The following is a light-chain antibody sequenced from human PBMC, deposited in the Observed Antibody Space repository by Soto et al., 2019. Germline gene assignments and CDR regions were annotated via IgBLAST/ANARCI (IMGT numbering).Light chain of an antibody. CDR1: QSVSSSY. Sequence: EVVLTQSPGTLSLSPGEIATLSCRASQSVSSSYLAWYQQKPGQALRLLIYGASSRATGIPDRFSGSGSGTDFTLTISRLEPEDFAVYYCQQFGSSMYTFGHGTKLEIK. CDR3: QQFGSSMYT. V-gene: IGKV3-20*01. CDR2: GAS. J-gene: IGKJ2*01.